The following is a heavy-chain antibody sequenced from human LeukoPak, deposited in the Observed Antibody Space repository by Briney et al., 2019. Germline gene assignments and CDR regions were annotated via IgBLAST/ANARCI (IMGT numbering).Heavy chain of an antibody. D-gene: IGHD2-15*01. CDR3: TTEDIVVVVAATPDYYGMDV. J-gene: IGHJ6*02. Sequence: GGSLRLSCAASGFTFSNAWMSWVRQAPGKGLEWVGRIKSKTDGGTTDYAAPVKGRFTISRDDSKNTLYLQMNSLKTEDTAVYYCTTEDIVVVVAATPDYYGMDVWGQGTTVTVSS. V-gene: IGHV3-15*01. CDR1: GFTFSNAW. CDR2: IKSKTDGGTT.